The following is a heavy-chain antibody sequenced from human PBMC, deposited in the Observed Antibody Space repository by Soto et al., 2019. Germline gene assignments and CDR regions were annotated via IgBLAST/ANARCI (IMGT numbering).Heavy chain of an antibody. J-gene: IGHJ4*02. CDR2: IYHSGST. CDR3: ARQYCTNGVCPFDY. Sequence: SETLALTCAVSGGSISSGGYSWSWIRQPPGKGLEWIGYIYHSGSTYYNPSLKSRVTISVDRSKNQFSLKLSSVTAADTAVYYCARQYCTNGVCPFDYWGQGTLVTVS. CDR1: GGSISSGGYS. D-gene: IGHD2-8*01. V-gene: IGHV4-30-2*01.